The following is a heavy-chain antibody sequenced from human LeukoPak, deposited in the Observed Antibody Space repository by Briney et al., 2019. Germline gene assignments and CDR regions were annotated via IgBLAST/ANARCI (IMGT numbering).Heavy chain of an antibody. J-gene: IGHJ6*03. D-gene: IGHD5-12*01. V-gene: IGHV4-59*08. CDR2: IYTSGST. CDR1: GGSMSSYY. CDR3: ARHLSGYDYLHYYYYYYMDV. Sequence: PSETLSLTCTVSGGSMSSYYWSWIRQPPGKGLEWIGFIYTSGSTNYNPSLRSRVTISVDTSKNQFSLKLSSATAADTAVYYCARHLSGYDYLHYYYYYYMDVWGKGTTVTVSS.